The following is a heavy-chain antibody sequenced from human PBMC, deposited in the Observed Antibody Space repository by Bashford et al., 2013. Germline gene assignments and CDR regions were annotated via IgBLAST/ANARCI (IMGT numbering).Heavy chain of an antibody. D-gene: IGHD3-22*01. CDR1: GGSISSGGYY. V-gene: IGHV4-31*03. J-gene: IGHJ4*02. Sequence: SETLSLTCTVSGGSISSGGYYWSWIRQHPGRAWSGLGTIYYSGSTYYNPSLKSRVTISVDTSKNQFSLKLSSVTAADTAVYYCARAESDSSGYYSHLRYWGQGTLVTVSS. CDR3: ARAESDSSGYYSHLRY. CDR2: IYYSGST.